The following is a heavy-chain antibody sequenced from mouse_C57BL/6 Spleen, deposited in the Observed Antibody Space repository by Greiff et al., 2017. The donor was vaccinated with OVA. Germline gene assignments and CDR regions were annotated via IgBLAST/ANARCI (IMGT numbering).Heavy chain of an antibody. CDR3: ARSPIVTTYYFAY. CDR1: GYAFSSSW. CDR2: IYPGDGDN. J-gene: IGHJ2*01. D-gene: IGHD2-5*01. Sequence: VQLQQSGPELVKPGASVKISCKASGYAFSSSWMNWVKQRPGKGLEWIGRIYPGDGDNKYNGKVTGKATLTADKSSSTAYMQLSSLSSEDSAVYFCARSPIVTTYYFAYWGQGTTLPVSS. V-gene: IGHV1-82*01.